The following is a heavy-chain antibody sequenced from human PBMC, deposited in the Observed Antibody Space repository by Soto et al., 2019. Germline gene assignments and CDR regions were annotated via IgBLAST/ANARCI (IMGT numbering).Heavy chain of an antibody. D-gene: IGHD1-26*01. CDR3: ARDHKWDGMDV. CDR2: INYSGTT. V-gene: IGHV4-31*03. Sequence: SLSLTCSVSGGSVSSDSVIGSGVRQFPGKGLEWIGYINYSGTTYYNPSLRSRITMSVDTSKNQFSLNLSSVTAADTAVYYCARDHKWDGMDVWGQGTTVTVSS. CDR1: GGSVSSDSVI. J-gene: IGHJ6*02.